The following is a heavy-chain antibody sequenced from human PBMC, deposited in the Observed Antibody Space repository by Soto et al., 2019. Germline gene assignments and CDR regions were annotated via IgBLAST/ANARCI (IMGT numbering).Heavy chain of an antibody. CDR3: AASLGYYDFWSGYLRGYGMDV. CDR1: GFTFTSSA. D-gene: IGHD3-3*01. J-gene: IGHJ6*02. Sequence: ASVKVSCKASGFTFTSSAVQWVRQARGQRLEWIGWIVVGSGNTNYAQKFQERVTITRDMSTSTAYMELSSLRSEDTAVYYCAASLGYYDFWSGYLRGYGMDVWGQGPTVTVSS. CDR2: IVVGSGNT. V-gene: IGHV1-58*01.